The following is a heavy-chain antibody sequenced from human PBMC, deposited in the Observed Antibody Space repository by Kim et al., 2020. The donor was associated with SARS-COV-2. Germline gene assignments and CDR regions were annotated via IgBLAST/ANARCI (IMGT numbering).Heavy chain of an antibody. CDR2: INHSGST. Sequence: SETLSLTCAVYGGSFSGYYWSWIRHPPGKGLEWIGEINHSGSTNYNPSLKSRVTISVDTSKNQFSLKLSSVTAADTAVYYCARGGVTIGPGGMDVWGQGTTVTVSS. D-gene: IGHD4-17*01. J-gene: IGHJ6*02. CDR3: ARGGVTIGPGGMDV. V-gene: IGHV4-34*01. CDR1: GGSFSGYY.